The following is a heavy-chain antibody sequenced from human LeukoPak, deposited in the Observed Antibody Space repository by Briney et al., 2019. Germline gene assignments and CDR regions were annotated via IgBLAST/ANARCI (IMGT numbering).Heavy chain of an antibody. CDR1: GYTFTTYG. CDR2: ISAYSGHT. D-gene: IGHD3-10*01. J-gene: IGHJ5*02. Sequence: ASVKVSCKASGYTFTTYGFTWVRQAPGQGLEWMGWISAYSGHTEYAQKFQGRVTMTTDTSTSTAYMELRSLESDDTAVYYCARVLLWFGPDNWFDHWGQGTLVTVSS. CDR3: ARVLLWFGPDNWFDH. V-gene: IGHV1-18*01.